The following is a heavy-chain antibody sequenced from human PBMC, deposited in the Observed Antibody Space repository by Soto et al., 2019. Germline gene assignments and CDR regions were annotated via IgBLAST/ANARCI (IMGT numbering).Heavy chain of an antibody. CDR1: DFNFSVYW. J-gene: IGHJ4*02. D-gene: IGHD4-17*01. CDR3: ARGGAYGDYRSDF. V-gene: IGHV3-74*01. CDR2: LNSDGTYA. Sequence: GPLRLACAASDFNFSVYWMHWVSQAPGKGLVWVARLNSDGTYASSADSVKGRLTISRDNAKNTLYLQLNSLRAEDTAVYYCARGGAYGDYRSDFWGQGTLVTVSS.